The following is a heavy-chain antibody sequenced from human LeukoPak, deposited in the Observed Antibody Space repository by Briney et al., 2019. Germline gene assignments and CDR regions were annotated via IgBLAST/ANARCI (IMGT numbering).Heavy chain of an antibody. D-gene: IGHD3-22*01. Sequence: ASVKVSCKASGYTFTSYGISWVRQAPGQGLEWVGWISAYNGNTNYAQKLQGRVTMTTDTSTSTAYMELRSLRSDDTAVYYCARVLPYYYDSSGLDYWGQGTLVTVSS. V-gene: IGHV1-18*01. CDR1: GYTFTSYG. CDR3: ARVLPYYYDSSGLDY. J-gene: IGHJ4*02. CDR2: ISAYNGNT.